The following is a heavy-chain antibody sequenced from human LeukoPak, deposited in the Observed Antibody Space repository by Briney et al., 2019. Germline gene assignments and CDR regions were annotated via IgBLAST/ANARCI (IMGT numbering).Heavy chain of an antibody. CDR1: GYTFTSYA. J-gene: IGHJ5*02. CDR3: ARVIAAAGIWWFDP. D-gene: IGHD6-13*01. V-gene: IGHV1-3*01. CDR2: INAGNGNT. Sequence: ASVKVSCKASGYTFTSYAMHWARQAPGQRLEWMGWINAGNGNTKYSQKFQGRVTITRDTSASTAYMELSSLRSEDTAVYYCARVIAAAGIWWFDPWGQGTLVTVSS.